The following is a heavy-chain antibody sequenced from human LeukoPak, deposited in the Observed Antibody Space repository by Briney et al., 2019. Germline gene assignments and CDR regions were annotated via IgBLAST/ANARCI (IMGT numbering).Heavy chain of an antibody. J-gene: IGHJ4*02. CDR2: ISAYNGNT. Sequence: ASVKVSCKASGYTFTSYSISWVRQAPGQGLEWMGWISAYNGNTNYAQKLQGRVTMTTDTSTSTAYMELRSLRSDDTAVYYCARDGSPFYDSSGLYYFDYWGQGTPVTVSS. V-gene: IGHV1-18*01. CDR1: GYTFTSYS. D-gene: IGHD3-22*01. CDR3: ARDGSPFYDSSGLYYFDY.